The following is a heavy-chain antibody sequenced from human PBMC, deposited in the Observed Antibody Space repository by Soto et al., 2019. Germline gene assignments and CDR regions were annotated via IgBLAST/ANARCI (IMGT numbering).Heavy chain of an antibody. V-gene: IGHV1-69*05. CDR1: GGSFNTYA. CDR2: IIPFFGKP. Sequence: QVQLVQSGAEVKKPGSSVKVSCKASGGSFNTYAISWVRQAPGQGLEWMGGIIPFFGKPNYAQRSPDRVTITSEEATITVYMELRSLRPEDTAVYYFARGPLGMMLNYGMDVWGHGTTVTVSS. J-gene: IGHJ6*02. CDR3: ARGPLGMMLNYGMDV. D-gene: IGHD3-16*01.